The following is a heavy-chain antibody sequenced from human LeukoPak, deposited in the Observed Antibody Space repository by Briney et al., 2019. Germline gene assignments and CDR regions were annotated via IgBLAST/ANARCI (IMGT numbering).Heavy chain of an antibody. Sequence: ASVKVSFKASGYTFTGYYMHWVRQAPGQGLEWMGWINPKSGGTNFAQKFQGRVTVTRDTSISTAYMELSRLRSDDTAVYYCARAGTSYYFYMDVWGKGTTVTVSS. CDR2: INPKSGGT. D-gene: IGHD6-13*01. V-gene: IGHV1-2*02. CDR1: GYTFTGYY. CDR3: ARAGTSYYFYMDV. J-gene: IGHJ6*03.